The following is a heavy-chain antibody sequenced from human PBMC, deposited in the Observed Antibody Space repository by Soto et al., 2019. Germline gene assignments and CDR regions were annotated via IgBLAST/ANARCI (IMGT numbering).Heavy chain of an antibody. CDR2: IYYSGST. J-gene: IGHJ5*02. CDR3: ARDNRSSSWIDP. D-gene: IGHD6-6*01. V-gene: IGHV4-30-4*01. Sequence: QVQLQESGPGLVKPSQTLSLTCTVSGGSISSGDYYWSWIRQPPGKGLEWIAYIYYSGSTYYNPSVSCRVTISVDTSKDRSALQLRAVTGADTAVYYCARDNRSSSWIDPWGQGTLVTVS. CDR1: GGSISSGDYY.